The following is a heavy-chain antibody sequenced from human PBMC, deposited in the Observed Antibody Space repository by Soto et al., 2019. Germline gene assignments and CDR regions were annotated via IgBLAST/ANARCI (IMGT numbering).Heavy chain of an antibody. Sequence: QVQLVESGGGVVQPGRSLRLSCAASGFTFSSYTMHWVRQTPGRGLEWVADISYDGGDKYYADSVKGRFTISRDNSKNTLYLQMNSLRAEDTSVYYCAREYSLAGVAPEYWGQGILVTVSS. D-gene: IGHD3-3*01. V-gene: IGHV3-30-3*01. CDR3: AREYSLAGVAPEY. J-gene: IGHJ4*02. CDR1: GFTFSSYT. CDR2: ISYDGGDK.